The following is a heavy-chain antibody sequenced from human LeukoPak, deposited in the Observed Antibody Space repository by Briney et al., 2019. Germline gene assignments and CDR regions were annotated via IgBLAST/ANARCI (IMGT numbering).Heavy chain of an antibody. J-gene: IGHJ4*02. D-gene: IGHD1-1*01. CDR3: ARGPGADLDY. Sequence: SVTVSCKSSGGTSSSYAISWVRQAPGQGLEWMGGIIPIFGTANYAQKFQGRVTITTDESTSTAYMELSSLRSEDTAVYYCARGPGADLDYWGQGTLVTVSS. CDR2: IIPIFGTA. V-gene: IGHV1-69*05. CDR1: GGTSSSYA.